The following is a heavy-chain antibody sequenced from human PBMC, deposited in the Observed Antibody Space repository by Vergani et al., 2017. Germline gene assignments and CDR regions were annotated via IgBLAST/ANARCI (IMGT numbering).Heavy chain of an antibody. CDR3: ANPTQRGYSYG. Sequence: QVQLVEFGGGVVQPGRSLRLSCAASGFTFSNYGMHWVRQAPGKGLEWVAGIWYDGSNKYYADSVKGRFTISRDNSKNTLYLQMNSLRAEDTAVYYCANPTQRGYSYGWGQGTLVTVSS. CDR1: GFTFSNYG. D-gene: IGHD5-18*01. V-gene: IGHV3-33*06. CDR2: IWYDGSNK. J-gene: IGHJ4*02.